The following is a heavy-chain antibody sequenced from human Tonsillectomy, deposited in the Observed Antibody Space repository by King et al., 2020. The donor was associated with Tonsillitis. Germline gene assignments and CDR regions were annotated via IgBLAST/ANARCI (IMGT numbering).Heavy chain of an antibody. Sequence: VQLVESGGGLVQPGGSLRLSCAASGFTFSNYWMSWVRQAPGKGLEWVANIDQDGSEKFYVDSVKGRFTISRDNAKNSLYLQMNSLRAEDTAVYFCTTFWSGYCDYWGQGTLVTVSS. D-gene: IGHD3-3*01. J-gene: IGHJ4*02. CDR2: IDQDGSEK. V-gene: IGHV3-7*01. CDR3: TTFWSGYCDY. CDR1: GFTFSNYW.